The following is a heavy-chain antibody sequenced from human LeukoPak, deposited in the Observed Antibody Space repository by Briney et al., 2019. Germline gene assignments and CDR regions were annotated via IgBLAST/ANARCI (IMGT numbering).Heavy chain of an antibody. J-gene: IGHJ4*02. CDR3: AKVSSYYDSSGYYYEGYFDY. D-gene: IGHD3-22*01. V-gene: IGHV3-30*04. CDR2: ISYDGSNK. CDR1: GFTFSSYA. Sequence: PGGSLRLSCAASGFTFSSYAMHWVRQAPGKGLEWVAVISYDGSNKYYADSVKGRFTISRDNSKNTLYLQMNSLRAEDTAVYYCAKVSSYYDSSGYYYEGYFDYWGQGTLVTVSS.